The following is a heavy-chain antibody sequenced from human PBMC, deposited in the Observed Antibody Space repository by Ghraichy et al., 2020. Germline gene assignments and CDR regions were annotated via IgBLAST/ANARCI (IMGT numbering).Heavy chain of an antibody. CDR1: GFTFSGSA. D-gene: IGHD5-12*01. V-gene: IGHV3-73*01. J-gene: IGHJ6*03. CDR3: YSGYEARYYYYYMDV. Sequence: GGSLRLSCAASGFTFSGSAMHWVRQASGKGLEWVGRIRSKANSYATAYAASVKGRFTISRDDSKNTAYLQMNSLKTEDTAVYYCYSGYEARYYYYYMDVWGKGTTVTVSS. CDR2: IRSKANSYAT.